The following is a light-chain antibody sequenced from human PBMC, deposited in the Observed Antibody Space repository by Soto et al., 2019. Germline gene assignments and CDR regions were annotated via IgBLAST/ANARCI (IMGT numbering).Light chain of an antibody. Sequence: EIVMTQSPVTLSVSPGERATLSCRASQSVRSNLAWYQQEPGQAPRLLMYDASTRATGIPARFGGSGSGTEFTLTISSLQSEDFAVYYCQQYNYWPPWTFGQGTKVDIK. V-gene: IGKV3-15*01. CDR3: QQYNYWPPWT. CDR2: DAS. CDR1: QSVRSN. J-gene: IGKJ1*01.